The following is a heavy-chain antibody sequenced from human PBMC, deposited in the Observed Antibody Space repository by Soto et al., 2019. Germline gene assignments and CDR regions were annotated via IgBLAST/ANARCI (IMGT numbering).Heavy chain of an antibody. D-gene: IGHD3-3*01. CDR2: IYYSGST. CDR1: GGSISSYY. Sequence: SETLSLTCTVSGGSISSYYWSWIRQPPGKGLEWIGYIYYSGSTNYNPSLKSRVTISVDTSKNQFSLKLSSVTAADTAVYYCARGASRITIFGVVTPPNYYYGLDAWGQGTTVTVSS. J-gene: IGHJ6*02. CDR3: ARGASRITIFGVVTPPNYYYGLDA. V-gene: IGHV4-59*01.